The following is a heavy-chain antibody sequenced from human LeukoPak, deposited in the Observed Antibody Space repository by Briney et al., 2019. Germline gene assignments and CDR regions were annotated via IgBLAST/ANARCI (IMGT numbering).Heavy chain of an antibody. V-gene: IGHV3-48*03. CDR2: ISSSASTI. CDR1: RFSFSTYE. J-gene: IGHJ6*02. CDR3: ARRNYYYGMDV. Sequence: GGSLRLSCAASRFSFSTYEMNWVRQAPGKGLELVSYISSSASTIYYADSVKGRFTISRGSAKNSLYLQMNSLRAEDTAVYYCARRNYYYGMDVWGQGTTVTVSS.